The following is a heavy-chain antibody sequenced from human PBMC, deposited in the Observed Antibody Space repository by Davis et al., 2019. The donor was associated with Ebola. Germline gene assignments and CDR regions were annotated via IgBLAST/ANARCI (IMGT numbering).Heavy chain of an antibody. CDR1: GFTFSSYG. J-gene: IGHJ4*02. Sequence: PGGSLRLSCAASGFTFSSYGMHWVRQAPGKGLEWVAVIWYDGSNKYYADSVKGRFTISRDNSKNTLYLQMNSLRAEDTAVYYCARSGYSSGWYQTDYWGQGTLVTVSS. CDR3: ARSGYSSGWYQTDY. CDR2: IWYDGSNK. D-gene: IGHD6-19*01. V-gene: IGHV3-33*01.